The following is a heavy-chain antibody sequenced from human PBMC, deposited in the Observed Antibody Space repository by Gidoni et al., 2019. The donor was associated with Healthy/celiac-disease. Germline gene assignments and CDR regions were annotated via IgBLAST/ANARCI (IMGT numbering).Heavy chain of an antibody. CDR3: ARARGGTGSDAFDI. D-gene: IGHD3-10*01. Sequence: QVQLVQSGAEVKKPGSSVKVSCKASGATFSSYAISWVRQAPGQGLEWMGGIIPTFGTPNYAQNFQGRVTITADEFTSTAYMELSSLKSEDTAVYYCARARGGTGSDAFDIWGQGTMVTVSS. V-gene: IGHV1-69*01. CDR2: IIPTFGTP. J-gene: IGHJ3*02. CDR1: GATFSSYA.